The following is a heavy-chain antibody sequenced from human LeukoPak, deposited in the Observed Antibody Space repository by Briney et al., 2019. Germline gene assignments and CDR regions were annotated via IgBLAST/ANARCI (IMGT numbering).Heavy chain of an antibody. J-gene: IGHJ3*02. CDR1: GFTFSRYS. CDR3: AKVCLRYFELDAFDI. D-gene: IGHD3-9*01. Sequence: GGSLRLSCAASGFTFSRYSMNWVRQAPGKGLEWISYISGRSNIIYYADPVKGRFTISRDNAKNSLYLQMNSLRAEDTALYYCAKVCLRYFELDAFDIWGQGTMVTVSS. CDR2: ISGRSNII. V-gene: IGHV3-48*04.